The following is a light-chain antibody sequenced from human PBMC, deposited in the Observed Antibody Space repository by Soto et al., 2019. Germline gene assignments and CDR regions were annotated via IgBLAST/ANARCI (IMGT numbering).Light chain of an antibody. CDR2: DAS. CDR3: QQYNSSPWT. V-gene: IGKV1-5*01. Sequence: DIQMTQSPSTLSASVGDRVTITCRASQSISSWLAWYQQKPGKAPQLLIYDASILESGLPSSFSGSGSGTEVTLTISNLQPDDFATYYCQQYNSSPWTFGQGTKVEIK. J-gene: IGKJ1*01. CDR1: QSISSW.